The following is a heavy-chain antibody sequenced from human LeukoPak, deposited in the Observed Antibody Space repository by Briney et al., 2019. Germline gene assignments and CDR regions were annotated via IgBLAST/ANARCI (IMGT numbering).Heavy chain of an antibody. D-gene: IGHD3-10*02. CDR1: GFTFSSYE. CDR2: ISSSGSTI. CDR3: AELGITMIGGV. V-gene: IGHV3-48*03. Sequence: GGSLRLSYAASGFTFSSYEMNWVRQAPGKGLEWVAYISSSGSTIYYADSVKGRFTISRDNAKNSLYLQMNSLRAEDTAVYYCAELGITMIGGVWGKGTTVTISS. J-gene: IGHJ6*04.